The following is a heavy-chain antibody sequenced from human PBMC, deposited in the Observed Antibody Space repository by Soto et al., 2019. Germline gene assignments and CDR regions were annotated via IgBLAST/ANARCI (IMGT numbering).Heavy chain of an antibody. V-gene: IGHV1-46*01. J-gene: IGHJ6*02. Sequence: ASVKVSCKASGYTFTSYYMHWVRQAPGQGLEWMGIINPSGGSTSYAQKFQGRVTMTRDTSTSTVYMELSSLRSEDTAVYYCARTRVVPAAIGYYGIDVWGQGTTVTVSS. CDR1: GYTFTSYY. D-gene: IGHD2-2*01. CDR3: ARTRVVPAAIGYYGIDV. CDR2: INPSGGST.